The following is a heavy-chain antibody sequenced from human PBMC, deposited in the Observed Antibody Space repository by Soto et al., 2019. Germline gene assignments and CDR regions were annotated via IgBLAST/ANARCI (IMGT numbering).Heavy chain of an antibody. J-gene: IGHJ2*01. D-gene: IGHD6-19*01. CDR2: IYYSGST. Sequence: SETLSLTCTVSGGSTSSCVYYWSWIRQPPGKGLEWIGYIYYSGSTYYNPSLKSRITISVDTSKNQFSLKLSSVTAADSDVYYCARSGPLHVSSGFYWYFDLWGRGTLVTV. CDR3: ARSGPLHVSSGFYWYFDL. CDR1: GGSTSSCVYY. V-gene: IGHV4-30-4*01.